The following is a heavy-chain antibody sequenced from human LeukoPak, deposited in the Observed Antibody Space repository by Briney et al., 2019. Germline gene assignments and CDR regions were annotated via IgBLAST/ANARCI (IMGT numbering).Heavy chain of an antibody. CDR3: AGDLDWILFDY. Sequence: GGSLRLSCAASGFTFSTYWMHWVRQAPGKGLVWVSRIRPEGTTTAYADSVKGRFTISRDNAKNTLFLQMNSLSAEDTAVYYCAGDLDWILFDYWGQGTLVTVSS. D-gene: IGHD3-9*01. CDR2: IRPEGTTT. J-gene: IGHJ4*02. CDR1: GFTFSTYW. V-gene: IGHV3-74*03.